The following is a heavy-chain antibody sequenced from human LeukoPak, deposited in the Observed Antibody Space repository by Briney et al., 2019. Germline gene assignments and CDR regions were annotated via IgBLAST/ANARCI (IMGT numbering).Heavy chain of an antibody. Sequence: QSSETLSLTCAVYGGSFSGYYWSCIRQPPGKGLEWIGEINHSGSTNYNPSLKSRVTISVDTSKNQFSLKLSSVTAADTAVYYCARGRMGGSRPYFDLWGRGTLVTVSS. V-gene: IGHV4-34*01. J-gene: IGHJ2*01. CDR1: GGSFSGYY. D-gene: IGHD1-26*01. CDR3: ARGRMGGSRPYFDL. CDR2: INHSGST.